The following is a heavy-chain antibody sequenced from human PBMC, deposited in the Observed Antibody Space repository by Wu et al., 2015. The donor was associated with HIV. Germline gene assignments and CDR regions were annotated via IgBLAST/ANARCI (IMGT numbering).Heavy chain of an antibody. CDR1: GYRFTSYG. CDR3: ARTVTGHDYFDF. V-gene: IGHV1-18*01. Sequence: QVQVVQSGAEVKKPGASVKVSCKTSGYRFTSYGISWVRQAPGQGLEWVGWISTYNGDTNYAQKLQGRITMATATSTSTAYMELRSLKSDDTAIYFCARTVTGHDYFDFWGQGSLVTVSS. J-gene: IGHJ4*02. CDR2: ISTYNGDT. D-gene: IGHD2-21*02.